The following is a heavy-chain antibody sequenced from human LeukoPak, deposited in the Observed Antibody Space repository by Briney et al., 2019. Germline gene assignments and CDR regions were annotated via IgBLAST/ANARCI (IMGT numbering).Heavy chain of an antibody. CDR1: RSPMSGYY. Sequence: SETLSLTCSVSRSPMSGYYWSWIRQPPGKGLEWIGYTFGTETTDYNPTLKSRVVISVDTSKNQVSLRLNSVTAADTAFYYCARGSVTPDAGYWGPGILVTVS. V-gene: IGHV4-59*01. CDR3: ARGSVTPDAGY. CDR2: TFGTETT. D-gene: IGHD4-17*01. J-gene: IGHJ4*02.